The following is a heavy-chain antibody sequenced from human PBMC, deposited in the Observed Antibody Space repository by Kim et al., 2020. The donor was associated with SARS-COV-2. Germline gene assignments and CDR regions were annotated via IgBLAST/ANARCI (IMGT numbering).Heavy chain of an antibody. J-gene: IGHJ4*02. CDR3: ARVPGPYNWNYQTY. D-gene: IGHD1-7*01. CDR2: MNPNSGNT. CDR1: GYTFTSYD. V-gene: IGHV1-8*01. Sequence: ASVKVSCKASGYTFTSYDINWVRQATGQGLEWMGWMNPNSGNTGYAQKFQGRVTMTRNTSISTVYMELSSLRSEDTAVYYCARVPGPYNWNYQTYWGQGTLVTVSS.